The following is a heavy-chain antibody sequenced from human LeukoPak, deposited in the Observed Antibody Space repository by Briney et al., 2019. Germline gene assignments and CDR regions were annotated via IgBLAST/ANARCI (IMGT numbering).Heavy chain of an antibody. CDR2: ISYDGSNK. V-gene: IGHV3-30-3*01. D-gene: IGHD1-1*01. Sequence: GGSLRLSCAASGFTFSSYAMHWVRQAPGKGLEWVAVISYDGSNKYYADSVKGRFTISRDNSKNTLYLQMNSLRAEDTPVYYCARELAAGWFDPWGQGTLVTVSS. CDR3: ARELAAGWFDP. J-gene: IGHJ5*02. CDR1: GFTFSSYA.